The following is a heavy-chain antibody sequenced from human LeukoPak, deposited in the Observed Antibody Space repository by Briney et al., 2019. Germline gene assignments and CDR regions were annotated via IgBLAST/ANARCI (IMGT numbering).Heavy chain of an antibody. Sequence: GGSLRLSCAASGFTFSSYAMSWVRQAPGKGLEWVSSISSSSSYIYYADSVKGRFTISRDNAKNSLYLQMNSLRAEDTAVYYCARDWGNYGDIYYYYMDVWGKGTTVTISS. V-gene: IGHV3-21*01. CDR2: ISSSSSYI. D-gene: IGHD4-17*01. CDR3: ARDWGNYGDIYYYYMDV. CDR1: GFTFSSYA. J-gene: IGHJ6*03.